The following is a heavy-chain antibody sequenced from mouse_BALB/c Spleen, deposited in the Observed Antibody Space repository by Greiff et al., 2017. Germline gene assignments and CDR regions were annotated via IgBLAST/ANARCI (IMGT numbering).Heavy chain of an antibody. Sequence: VQLQQSGAELAKPGASVKMSCKASGYTFTSYWMHWVKQRPGQGLEWIGYINPSTGYTEYNQKFKDKATLTADKSSSTAFMQLSSLTSEDSAVYYCARSWAYGNYGPWFAYWGQGTLVTVSA. CDR3: ARSWAYGNYGPWFAY. D-gene: IGHD2-1*01. J-gene: IGHJ3*01. CDR1: GYTFTSYW. CDR2: INPSTGYT. V-gene: IGHV1-7*01.